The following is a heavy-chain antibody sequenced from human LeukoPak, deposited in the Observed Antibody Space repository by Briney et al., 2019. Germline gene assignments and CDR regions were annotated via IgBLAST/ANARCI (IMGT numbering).Heavy chain of an antibody. D-gene: IGHD4-17*01. CDR2: IYHSGST. CDR1: GGSISSSNW. V-gene: IGHV4-4*02. CDR3: ARGTGGKFYYYGMDV. Sequence: SETLSLTCAVSGGSISSSNWWSWVRQPPGKGLEWIGEIYHSGSTNYNPSLKSRATISVDKSKNQFSLKLSSVTAADTAVYYCARGTGGKFYYYGMDVWGQGTTVTVSS. J-gene: IGHJ6*02.